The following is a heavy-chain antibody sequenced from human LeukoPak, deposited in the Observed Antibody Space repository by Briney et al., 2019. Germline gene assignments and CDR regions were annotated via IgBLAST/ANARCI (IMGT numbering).Heavy chain of an antibody. V-gene: IGHV4-34*01. D-gene: IGHD2-15*01. J-gene: IGHJ4*02. CDR1: GGSFSGYY. CDR2: INHSGST. Sequence: PSETLSLTCAVYGGSFSGYYWSWIRQPPGKGLEWIGEINHSGSTNYNPSLKSRVTISVDTSKNQFSLKLSSVTAADTAVYYCARDQGGTLDYWGQGTLVTVSP. CDR3: ARDQGGTLDY.